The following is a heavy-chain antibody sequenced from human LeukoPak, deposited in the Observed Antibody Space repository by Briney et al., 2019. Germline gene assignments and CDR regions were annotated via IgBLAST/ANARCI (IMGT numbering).Heavy chain of an antibody. CDR3: ARDLRSTEGAFDI. Sequence: GEPLKISCKTSGYTFTSYWIAWVRQMPGKGLEWMGIVYPGDSDTRYNPSFQGQVTISVDKSITTAYLQWSSLRASDTAMYYCARDLRSTEGAFDIWGQGTMVTVSS. V-gene: IGHV5-51*01. CDR1: GYTFTSYW. J-gene: IGHJ3*02. D-gene: IGHD5/OR15-5a*01. CDR2: VYPGDSDT.